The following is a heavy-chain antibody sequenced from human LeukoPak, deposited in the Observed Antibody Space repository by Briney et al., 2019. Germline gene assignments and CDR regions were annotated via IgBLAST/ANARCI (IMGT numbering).Heavy chain of an antibody. CDR2: INHSGST. V-gene: IGHV4-34*01. CDR3: ARARGVRGVIAE. CDR1: GGSFSGYY. Sequence: SETLSLTCAVYGGSFSGYYWSWIRQPPGKGLEWIGEINHSGSTNYNPSLKSRVTISVDTSKNQFSLKLSSVTAADTAVYYCARARGVRGVIAEWGQGTLVTVSS. D-gene: IGHD3-10*01. J-gene: IGHJ4*02.